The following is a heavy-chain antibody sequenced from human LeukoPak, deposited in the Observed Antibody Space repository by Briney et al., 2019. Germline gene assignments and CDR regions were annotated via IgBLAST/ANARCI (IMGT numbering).Heavy chain of an antibody. J-gene: IGHJ4*02. CDR3: VKGHSAEYYDDYEY. Sequence: GRALRLSCAASGFTFSNYGMNWVRQAPGKGLEWVAVIWYDGSKKYYADSVKGRFTISRDNSKNTVYLQMNSLRAADTAMYYCVKGHSAEYYDDYEYWGQGTLVTVSS. D-gene: IGHD4-17*01. CDR1: GFTFSNYG. V-gene: IGHV3-33*06. CDR2: IWYDGSKK.